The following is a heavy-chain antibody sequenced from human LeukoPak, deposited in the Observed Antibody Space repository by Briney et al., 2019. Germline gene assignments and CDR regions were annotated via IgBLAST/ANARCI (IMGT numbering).Heavy chain of an antibody. CDR3: ARQVTTRGGFDY. CDR1: GGSINSYY. CDR2: IYYSGST. V-gene: IGHV4-59*08. D-gene: IGHD4-17*01. Sequence: SETLSLTCTVSGGSINSYYWSWIRQPPGKGLEWIGYIYYSGSTNYNPSLKSRVTISVDTSKNQFSLKLSSVTAADTAVYYCARQVTTRGGFDYWGQGTLVTVSS. J-gene: IGHJ4*02.